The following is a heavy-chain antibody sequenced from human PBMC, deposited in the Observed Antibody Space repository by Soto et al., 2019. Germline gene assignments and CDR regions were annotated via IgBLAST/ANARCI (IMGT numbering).Heavy chain of an antibody. CDR1: GADINSGGFT. D-gene: IGHD3-3*01. Sequence: SETLSLTCSVSGADINSGGFTWTWIRQHAGKGLEWLGYISHSGSTDYNPSLRSRLSISGDTSKNHFSLTLTSVTAEDTAVYYCARDSDFWSGYYPYYYYGMDVWGQGTTVTVSS. V-gene: IGHV4-31*03. CDR3: ARDSDFWSGYYPYYYYGMDV. CDR2: ISHSGST. J-gene: IGHJ6*02.